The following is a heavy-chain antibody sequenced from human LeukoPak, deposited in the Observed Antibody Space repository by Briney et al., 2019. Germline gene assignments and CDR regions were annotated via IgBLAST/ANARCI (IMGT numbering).Heavy chain of an antibody. J-gene: IGHJ4*02. V-gene: IGHV4-34*01. D-gene: IGHD3-3*01. Sequence: SETLPLTCAVYGGSFSGYYWSWIRQPPGKGLEWIGEVNHSGSTNYNPSLKSRVSISVDTSKNQFSLRLNSVTAADTAVYYCARGGRDDFWSGYSLYYFDYWGQGTLVTVSS. CDR1: GGSFSGYY. CDR2: VNHSGST. CDR3: ARGGRDDFWSGYSLYYFDY.